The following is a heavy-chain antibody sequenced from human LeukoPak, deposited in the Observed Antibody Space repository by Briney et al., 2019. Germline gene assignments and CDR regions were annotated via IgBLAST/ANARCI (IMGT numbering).Heavy chain of an antibody. CDR2: IHYSGST. Sequence: SETLSLTCAVYGGTFSDYYWSWIRQPPGKGLEWICSIHYSGSTYYNPSLKSRVTISVDTSKNQFSLKLSSLTAADTAVYYCARHWVTSSSTNWFDPWGQGALVTVSS. D-gene: IGHD6-6*01. V-gene: IGHV4-34*01. CDR3: ARHWVTSSSTNWFDP. CDR1: GGTFSDYY. J-gene: IGHJ5*02.